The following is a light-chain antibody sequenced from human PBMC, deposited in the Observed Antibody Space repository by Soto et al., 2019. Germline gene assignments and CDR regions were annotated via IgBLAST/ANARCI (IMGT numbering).Light chain of an antibody. Sequence: DIPMTQSPSSVSASVGDRVTITCRASQGISNRLAWYQHKPGKAPKLLIYSASTLYSGVPSRFSGSGSGTDFTLTISSLQPEDFVTYYCQQAYSFPRTFGQGTKLEIK. CDR3: QQAYSFPRT. CDR1: QGISNR. J-gene: IGKJ2*02. V-gene: IGKV1-12*01. CDR2: SAS.